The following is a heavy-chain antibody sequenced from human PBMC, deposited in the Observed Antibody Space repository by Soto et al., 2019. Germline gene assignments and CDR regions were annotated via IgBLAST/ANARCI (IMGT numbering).Heavy chain of an antibody. J-gene: IGHJ3*02. CDR1: GGTVSSYA. Sequence: SGKVSCKASGGTVSSYAISWVRQPPGQGLEWMGGIIPIFGTANYAQKFQGRVTITEDESTSTAYMELSSLRSEDTAVYYCARDGILAYCGGDCYASDIWGQRTMVTVSS. V-gene: IGHV1-69*13. CDR3: ARDGILAYCGGDCYASDI. D-gene: IGHD2-21*02. CDR2: IIPIFGTA.